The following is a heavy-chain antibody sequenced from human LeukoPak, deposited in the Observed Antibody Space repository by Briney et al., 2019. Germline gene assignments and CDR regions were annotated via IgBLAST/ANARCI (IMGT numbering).Heavy chain of an antibody. CDR3: AREANRMITMIVVPSFDL. Sequence: GASVKVSCKASGYTFTSYDINWVRQATGQGLEWMGWMNPNSGNTGYAQKFQGRVTMTRNTSISTAYMELSSLRSEDTAVYYCAREANRMITMIVVPSFDLWGRGTLVTVSS. CDR2: MNPNSGNT. CDR1: GYTFTSYD. J-gene: IGHJ2*01. V-gene: IGHV1-8*01. D-gene: IGHD3-22*01.